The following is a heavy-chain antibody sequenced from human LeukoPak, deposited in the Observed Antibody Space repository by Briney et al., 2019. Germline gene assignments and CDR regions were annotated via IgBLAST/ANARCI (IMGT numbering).Heavy chain of an antibody. Sequence: PGGSLRLSCEASGFIFSKYWMTWVRQAPGKGLEWVANIKRDGSAIHYVDSVKGRFTISRDNSKNTLYLQMNSLRAADTAVYYCARAPGAALDWGQGTLVTVSS. V-gene: IGHV3-7*01. CDR2: IKRDGSAI. CDR3: ARAPGAALD. CDR1: GFIFSKYW. J-gene: IGHJ4*02. D-gene: IGHD2-15*01.